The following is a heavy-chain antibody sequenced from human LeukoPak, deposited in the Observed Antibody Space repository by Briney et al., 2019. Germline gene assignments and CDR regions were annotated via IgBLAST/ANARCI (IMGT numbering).Heavy chain of an antibody. Sequence: SETLSLTSTVSGGSISSGSYYWSWIRQPAGKGLEWIGRIYTSGSTNYNPSLKSRVTISVDTSKNQFSLKLSSVTAADTAVYYCARERWLQLDYWGQGTLVTVSS. V-gene: IGHV4-61*02. J-gene: IGHJ4*02. D-gene: IGHD5-24*01. CDR1: GGSISSGSYY. CDR2: IYTSGST. CDR3: ARERWLQLDY.